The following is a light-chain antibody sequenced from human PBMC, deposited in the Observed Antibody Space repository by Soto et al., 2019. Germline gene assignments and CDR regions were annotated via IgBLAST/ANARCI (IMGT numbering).Light chain of an antibody. J-gene: IGLJ2*01. Sequence: QPVLTQPASVSGSPGQSITISCTGTSSDVGSYNFVSWYQQHPGKAPKLMIYEDSKRPSGISNRFSGSKSGNTASLTISGLQAEDEADYYCCSYAGSSTYVVFGGGTKLTVL. V-gene: IGLV2-23*01. CDR3: CSYAGSSTYVV. CDR2: EDS. CDR1: SSDVGSYNF.